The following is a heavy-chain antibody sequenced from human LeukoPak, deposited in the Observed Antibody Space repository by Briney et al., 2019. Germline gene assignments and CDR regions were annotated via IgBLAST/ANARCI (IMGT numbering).Heavy chain of an antibody. D-gene: IGHD1-26*01. CDR1: GFTFSRYW. CDR3: ARAYSERYGLGYYYMDV. V-gene: IGHV3-21*01. CDR2: ISSSSSYI. Sequence: GGSLRLSCAASGFTFSRYWMHWVRQAPGKGLEWVSSISSSSSYIYYADSVKGRFTISRDNAKKSLYLQMNSLRVEDTAVYYCARAYSERYGLGYYYMDVWGKGTTVTVSS. J-gene: IGHJ6*03.